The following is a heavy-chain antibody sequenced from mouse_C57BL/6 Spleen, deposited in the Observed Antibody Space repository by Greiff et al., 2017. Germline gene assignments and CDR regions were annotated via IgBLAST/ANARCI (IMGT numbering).Heavy chain of an antibody. CDR3: ARGDSDYAMDY. J-gene: IGHJ4*01. Sequence: EVKLVESEGGLVQPGSSMKLSCTASGFTFSDYYMAWVRQVPEKGLEWVANINYDGSSTYYLDSLKSRFIISRDNAKNILYLQMSSLKSEDTATYYCARGDSDYAMDYWGQGTSVTVSS. CDR2: INYDGSST. CDR1: GFTFSDYY. D-gene: IGHD2-12*01. V-gene: IGHV5-16*01.